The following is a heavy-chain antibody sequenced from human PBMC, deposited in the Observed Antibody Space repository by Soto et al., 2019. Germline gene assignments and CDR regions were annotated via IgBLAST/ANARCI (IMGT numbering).Heavy chain of an antibody. Sequence: QVQLHESGPGLVKPSETLSLTCTVAGGSLTDHYWNWFRQSPGRGLQWIGYVYYSGATSYNPSLTSRVTMTVDTSKNQFSLKLRSVTAADTAVYFCARGNDWKSSTFDIWGQGTMVSVSS. V-gene: IGHV4-59*11. CDR3: ARGNDWKSSTFDI. CDR1: GGSLTDHY. J-gene: IGHJ3*02. D-gene: IGHD2-21*01. CDR2: VYYSGAT.